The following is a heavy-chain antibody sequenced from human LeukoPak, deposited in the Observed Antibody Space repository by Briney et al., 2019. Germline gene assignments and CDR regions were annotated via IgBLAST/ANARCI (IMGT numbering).Heavy chain of an antibody. Sequence: SETLSLTCTVSGGSISSYYWSWIRQPPGKGLERIGYIYYSASTNYTPSLQSRVTISAATSKNQFSMKLSSLTAADTAVYYCARSANALWFGELLGLDFDYWGQGTLVTVSS. CDR1: GGSISSYY. D-gene: IGHD3-10*01. CDR2: IYYSAST. J-gene: IGHJ4*02. CDR3: ARSANALWFGELLGLDFDY. V-gene: IGHV4-59*01.